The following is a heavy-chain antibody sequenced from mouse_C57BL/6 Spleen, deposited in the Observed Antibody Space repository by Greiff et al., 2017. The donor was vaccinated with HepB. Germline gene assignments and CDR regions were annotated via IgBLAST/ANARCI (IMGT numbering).Heavy chain of an antibody. J-gene: IGHJ1*03. CDR3: ARAPSITTVVATRYFDV. D-gene: IGHD1-1*01. CDR1: GFNIKDYY. CDR2: IDPEDGET. Sequence: EVKLVESGAELVKPGASVKLSCTASGFNIKDYYMHWVKQRTEQGLEWIGRIDPEDGETKYAPKFQGKATITADTSSNTAYLQLSSLTSEDTAVYYCARAPSITTVVATRYFDVWGTGTTVTVSS. V-gene: IGHV14-2*01.